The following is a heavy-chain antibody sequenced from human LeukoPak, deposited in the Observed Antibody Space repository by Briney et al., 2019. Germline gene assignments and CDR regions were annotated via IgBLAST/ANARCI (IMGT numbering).Heavy chain of an antibody. D-gene: IGHD4-17*01. J-gene: IGHJ4*02. CDR1: GFHFSSYA. V-gene: IGHV3-33*01. Sequence: GGSLRLSCEASGFHFSSYAMHWVRQAPGKGLDWVAVIWPDGSKTYYGDFVKGRFAISRDNPRNTVYLQMNNLRAEDTAVYYCARGGADYVIGYWGQGTLVTVSS. CDR3: ARGGADYVIGY. CDR2: IWPDGSKT.